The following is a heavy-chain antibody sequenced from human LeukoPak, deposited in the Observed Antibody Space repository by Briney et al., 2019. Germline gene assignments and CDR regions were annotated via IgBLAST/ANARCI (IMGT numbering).Heavy chain of an antibody. CDR1: GYTFTGYY. CDR2: INHNSGGT. CDR3: ARDILSSSWYGISAFDI. J-gene: IGHJ3*02. V-gene: IGHV1-2*02. D-gene: IGHD6-13*01. Sequence: ASVKVSCKASGYTFTGYYMRWVRPAPGQGLEWMGWINHNSGGTNYAQKFQGRVTMTSDTSISTAYMELSRLRSDDTAVYYCARDILSSSWYGISAFDIWGQGTMVTVSS.